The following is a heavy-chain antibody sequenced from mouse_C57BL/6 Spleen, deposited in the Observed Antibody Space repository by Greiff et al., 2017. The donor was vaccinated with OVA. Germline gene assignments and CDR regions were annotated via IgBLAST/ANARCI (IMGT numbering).Heavy chain of an antibody. CDR1: GFTFTTYA. D-gene: IGHD1-1*01. V-gene: IGHV10-3*01. CDR3: VREEYYGSPYYFDY. CDR2: IRSKSSNYAT. J-gene: IGHJ2*01. Sequence: EVQVVESGGGLVQPKGSLKLSCAASGFTFTTYAMHWVRPAPGKGLEWVARIRSKSSNYATDYADSVQDRFTISRDDSQSKIYLQMNNMKTEDTAMYYCVREEYYGSPYYFDYWGQGTTLTVSS.